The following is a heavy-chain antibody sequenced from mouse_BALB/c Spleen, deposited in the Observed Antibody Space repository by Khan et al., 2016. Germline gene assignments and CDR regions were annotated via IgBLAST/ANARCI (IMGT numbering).Heavy chain of an antibody. CDR2: IWAGGST. Sequence: QVQLKESGPGLVAPSQSLSITCTVSGFSLTSYGVHWVRQPPGKGLEWLGGIWAGGSTNYNSALMSRLSISTDNSKSQAFLKINSLQTDDTAMYYWARLENIWGQGTTLTVSS. CDR3: ARLENI. CDR1: GFSLTSYG. V-gene: IGHV2-9*02. J-gene: IGHJ2*01.